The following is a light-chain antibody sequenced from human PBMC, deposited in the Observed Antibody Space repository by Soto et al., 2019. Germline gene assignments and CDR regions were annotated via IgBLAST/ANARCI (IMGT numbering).Light chain of an antibody. J-gene: IGKJ5*01. CDR1: QYISTY. CDR3: QQSYSSPPIT. CDR2: DAS. Sequence: DIQMTQSPSSLSAFVGDGVTITCRASQYISTYLNWYQQKPGRAPKLLIYDASTLQSGVPPRFSGSGSGTYFTLTISSLQPEDFATYYCQQSYSSPPITFGQGTRLEI. V-gene: IGKV1-39*01.